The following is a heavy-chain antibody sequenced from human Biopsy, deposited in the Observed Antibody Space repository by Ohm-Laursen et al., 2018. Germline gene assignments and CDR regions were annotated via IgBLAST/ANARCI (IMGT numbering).Heavy chain of an antibody. CDR1: GGTISSSTTYY. V-gene: IGHV4-39*01. J-gene: IGHJ5*02. CDR3: ARHPTGFWFDP. CDR2: IYNTETT. Sequence: GTLSLTCTVSGGTISSSTTYYWARLRRPPGKGLEWIGIIYNTETTFYTPSLKSRVTISVHTSTKQFSLKVSSVTAAGTALYFCARHPTGFWFDPWGHGTLVTVSS.